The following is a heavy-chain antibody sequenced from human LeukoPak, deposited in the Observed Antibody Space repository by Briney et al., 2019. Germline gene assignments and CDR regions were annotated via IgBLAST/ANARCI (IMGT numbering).Heavy chain of an antibody. D-gene: IGHD3-10*01. V-gene: IGHV4-59*01. CDR2: IYYGGST. Sequence: PSETLSLTCTVSGGSISSYYWSWIRQPPGKGLEWIGYIYYGGSTNYNPSLKSRVTISVDTSKNQFSLKLSSVTAADTAVYYCARATPDYYGSGKRSSFDYWGQGTLVTVSS. CDR3: ARATPDYYGSGKRSSFDY. J-gene: IGHJ4*02. CDR1: GGSISSYY.